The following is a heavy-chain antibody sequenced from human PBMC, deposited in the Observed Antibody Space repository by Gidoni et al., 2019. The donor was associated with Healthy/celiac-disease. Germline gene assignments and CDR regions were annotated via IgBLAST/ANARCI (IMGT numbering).Heavy chain of an antibody. V-gene: IGHV4-39*01. CDR2: IVYSGNT. Sequence: QLQLQESGPGLVKPSETLSLTCTVSGGSINSQNYYWGWIRQPPGKGLECIGGIVYSGNTYYNPSLKSRVTISVDTSKTQFSLKLNSVTAADTAVDYCARLMLYYDDSSTYLNAFDIWGRGTMVTVSS. D-gene: IGHD3-22*01. J-gene: IGHJ3*02. CDR1: GGSINSQNYY. CDR3: ARLMLYYDDSSTYLNAFDI.